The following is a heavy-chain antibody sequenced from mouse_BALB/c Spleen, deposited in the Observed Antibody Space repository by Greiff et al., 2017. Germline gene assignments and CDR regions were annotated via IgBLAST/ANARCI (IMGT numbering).Heavy chain of an antibody. CDR2: ISNGGGST. J-gene: IGHJ4*01. V-gene: IGHV5-12-2*01. Sequence: EVQLVESGGGLVQPGGSLKLSCAASGFTFSSFTMSWVRQTPEKRLEWVAYISNGGGSTYYPDTVKGRFTISRDNAKNTLYLQMSSLKSEDTAMYYCARRELYYAMDYWGQGTSVTVSS. CDR1: GFTFSSFT. CDR3: ARRELYYAMDY.